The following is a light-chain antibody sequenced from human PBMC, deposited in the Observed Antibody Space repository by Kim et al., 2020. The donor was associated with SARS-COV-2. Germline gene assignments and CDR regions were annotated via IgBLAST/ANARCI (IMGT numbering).Light chain of an antibody. CDR1: TGSVTSVHY. V-gene: IGLV7-46*01. CDR3: LLSYSGDRV. CDR2: DTS. J-gene: IGLJ2*01. Sequence: QAVVTQEPSLTVSPGGTVTLTCDSSTGSVTSVHYCHWIQQKPGQAPMTLIYDTSKRQSWTPARFSGSLLGGKAALTLSGAQPEDEADYFCLLSYSGDRVFGGGTQRTVL.